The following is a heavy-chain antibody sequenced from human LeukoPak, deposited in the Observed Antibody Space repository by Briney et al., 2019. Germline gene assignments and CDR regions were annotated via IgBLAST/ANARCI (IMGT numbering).Heavy chain of an antibody. D-gene: IGHD3-3*01. Sequence: SETLSLTCTVSGGPISSYYWSWIRQPPGKGLEWIGYIFYSGSTNYNPSLKSRVTISVDTSKNQFSLKLSSVTAADTAVYYCARTDMDYDFWSGTQGWFDPWGQGTLVTVSS. V-gene: IGHV4-59*08. J-gene: IGHJ5*02. CDR2: IFYSGST. CDR3: ARTDMDYDFWSGTQGWFDP. CDR1: GGPISSYY.